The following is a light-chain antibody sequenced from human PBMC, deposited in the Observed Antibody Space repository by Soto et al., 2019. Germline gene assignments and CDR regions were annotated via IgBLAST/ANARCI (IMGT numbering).Light chain of an antibody. CDR1: SSDVGGYNY. V-gene: IGLV2-14*01. CDR2: DVS. Sequence: QSALTQPASVSGSTGHSITISCTGTSSDVGGYNYVSWYQQHPGKAPKLMIYDVSNRPSGVSNRFSGSKSGNTASLPISGLQAEDEADYYCSSYTSSSTVVFGGGTQLTVL. CDR3: SSYTSSSTVV. J-gene: IGLJ2*01.